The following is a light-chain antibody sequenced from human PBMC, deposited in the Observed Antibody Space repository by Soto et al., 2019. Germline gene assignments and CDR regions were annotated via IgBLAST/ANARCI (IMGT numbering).Light chain of an antibody. Sequence: QSVLTQPRSVSGSPGQSVTISCTGTSSDIGGHRYVSWYRQHPGKVPKVMIYDVNKRPSGVPDRFSGSKSGNTASLTISGLQADDEADYYCCSYAATYSWVFGGGTKLTVL. CDR2: DVN. J-gene: IGLJ3*02. V-gene: IGLV2-11*01. CDR3: CSYAATYSWV. CDR1: SSDIGGHRY.